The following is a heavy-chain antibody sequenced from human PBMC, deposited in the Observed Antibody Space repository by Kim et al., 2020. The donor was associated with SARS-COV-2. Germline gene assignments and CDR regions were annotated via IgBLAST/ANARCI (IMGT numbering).Heavy chain of an antibody. D-gene: IGHD6-19*01. J-gene: IGHJ4*02. CDR1: GFTFRSFG. CDR3: AKRDSTGSYYFDS. Sequence: GGSLRLSCAASGFTFRSFGMSWVRQAPGMGLEWVSTIVGAGEPTFYADSVKGRFTISRDNSKNTLYLQMNSLRAEDTAVYYCAKRDSTGSYYFDSWGQGTLVAVSS. CDR2: IVGAGEPT. V-gene: IGHV3-23*01.